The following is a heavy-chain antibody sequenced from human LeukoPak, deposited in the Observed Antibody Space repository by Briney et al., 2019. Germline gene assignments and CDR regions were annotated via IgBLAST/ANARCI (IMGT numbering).Heavy chain of an antibody. V-gene: IGHV1-69*06. Sequence: EASVKVSCKASGGTFSSYAISWVRQAPGQGLEWMGGIIPIFGTANYAQKFQGRVTITADKSTSTAYMELRSLRSDDTAVYYCARAGYHYYYDSSGYYHFDYWGQGTLVTVSS. CDR1: GGTFSSYA. CDR3: ARAGYHYYYDSSGYYHFDY. J-gene: IGHJ4*02. D-gene: IGHD3-22*01. CDR2: IIPIFGTA.